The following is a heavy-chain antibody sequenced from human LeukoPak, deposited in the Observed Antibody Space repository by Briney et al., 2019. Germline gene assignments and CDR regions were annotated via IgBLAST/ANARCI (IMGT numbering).Heavy chain of an antibody. J-gene: IGHJ1*01. V-gene: IGHV4-59*01. CDR3: ARSRGSIYFQH. D-gene: IGHD3-10*01. CDR2: IYYSGST. CDR1: GGSISSYY. Sequence: PSETLSLTCTVSGGSISSYYWSWIRQPPGKGLEWIGYIYYSGSTNYNPSLKSRVTISVDTSKNQFSLKLSSVTAADTAVYYCARSRGSIYFQHWGQGTLVTVSS.